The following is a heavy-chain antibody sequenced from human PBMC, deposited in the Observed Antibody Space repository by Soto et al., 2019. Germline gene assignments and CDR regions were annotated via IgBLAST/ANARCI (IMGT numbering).Heavy chain of an antibody. CDR2: ISSSTSYV. V-gene: IGHV3-21*06. CDR3: ARDPSEGRVGNWFES. J-gene: IGHJ5*01. Sequence: EVQLVESGGGLVKPGGSLRLSCAASGFTFSRYGMNWLRRAPGKGLEWVASISSSTSYVYYADSVKGRFSTSRDNAKNILYLEMYALRTEDTDVYYCARDPSEGRVGNWFESWGQGTLVTVSS. D-gene: IGHD2-2*01. CDR1: GFTFSRYG.